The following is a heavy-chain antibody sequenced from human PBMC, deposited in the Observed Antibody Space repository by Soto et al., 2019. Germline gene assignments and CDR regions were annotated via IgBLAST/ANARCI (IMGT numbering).Heavy chain of an antibody. D-gene: IGHD6-13*01. J-gene: IGHJ6*02. V-gene: IGHV1-69*13. CDR3: ARRGLPGGIAAHFLYYYGMDV. CDR1: GGTFSSYA. Sequence: SVKVSCKASGGTFSSYAISWVRQAPGQGLEWMGGIIPIFGTANYAQKFQGRVTITADESTSTAYLQWSSLKASDTAMYYCARRGLPGGIAAHFLYYYGMDVWGQGATVTVSS. CDR2: IIPIFGTA.